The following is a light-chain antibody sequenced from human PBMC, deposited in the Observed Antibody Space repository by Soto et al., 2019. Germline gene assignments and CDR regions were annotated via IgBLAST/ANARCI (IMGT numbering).Light chain of an antibody. CDR3: QQANSIPHT. V-gene: IGKV1-12*01. Sequence: DIQMTQSPSSVSASVGDRVTITCRASPGISSWLAWYQQKPGKAPKLLIYAASSLQSEVPSRFSRSGSATDYTLTISRLQPEDFATYYCQQANSIPHTFAQGNKLEIK. J-gene: IGKJ2*01. CDR1: PGISSW. CDR2: AAS.